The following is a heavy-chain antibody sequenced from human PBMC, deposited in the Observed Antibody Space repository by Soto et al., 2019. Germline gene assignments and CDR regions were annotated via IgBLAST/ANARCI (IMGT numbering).Heavy chain of an antibody. CDR3: GRGGTPIDY. D-gene: IGHD2-15*01. CDR1: GYTFTNFG. J-gene: IGHJ4*02. Sequence: QVQLVQSGAEVKKPGASVKVSCKASGYTFTNFGISWVRQAPGQGLEWMGWISAYNGNTNYAQNFQGRVTTTTDTATSTAYMELRSLRSDATAVYYCGRGGTPIDYWGQGTLVTVSS. CDR2: ISAYNGNT. V-gene: IGHV1-18*01.